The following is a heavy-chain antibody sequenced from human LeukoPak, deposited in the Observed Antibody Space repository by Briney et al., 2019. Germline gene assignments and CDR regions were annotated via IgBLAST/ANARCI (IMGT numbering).Heavy chain of an antibody. CDR2: IYYSGST. J-gene: IGHJ4*02. CDR1: GGSISSSSYY. Sequence: PSEALSLTCTVSGGSISSSSYYWGWIRQPPGKGLEWIGSIYYSGSTYYNLFLKSRVTISVDTSKNQFSLKLSSVTAADTAVYYCARGLYYIFDYWGQGNLVTASS. D-gene: IGHD3-10*01. CDR3: ARGLYYIFDY. V-gene: IGHV4-39*07.